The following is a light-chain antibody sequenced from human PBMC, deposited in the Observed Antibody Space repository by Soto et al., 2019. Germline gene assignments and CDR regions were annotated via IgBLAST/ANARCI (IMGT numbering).Light chain of an antibody. CDR3: QQYNNHLT. CDR2: GAS. V-gene: IGKV3-15*01. CDR1: QSVSSN. J-gene: IGKJ1*01. Sequence: EIVLTQSPGTLSLSPGERATLSCRASQSVSSNLAWYQQKPGQAPRLLIYGASTRATGIPARFSGSGSGTEFTLTISSLQSEDFAVYYCQQYNNHLTFGQGTKVEIK.